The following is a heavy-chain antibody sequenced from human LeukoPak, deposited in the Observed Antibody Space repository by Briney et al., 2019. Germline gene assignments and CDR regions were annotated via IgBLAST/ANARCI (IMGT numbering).Heavy chain of an antibody. Sequence: SETLSLTCAVYGGSFSGYYWSWIRQPPGKGLEWIGEINHSGSNNYNPSLKSRVTISVDTSKNQFSLKLSSVTAADTAVYYSARAGTTQRTNKRRYNWFDPWGQGTLVTVSS. CDR3: ARAGTTQRTNKRRYNWFDP. CDR2: INHSGSN. CDR1: GGSFSGYY. V-gene: IGHV4-34*01. J-gene: IGHJ5*02. D-gene: IGHD2/OR15-2a*01.